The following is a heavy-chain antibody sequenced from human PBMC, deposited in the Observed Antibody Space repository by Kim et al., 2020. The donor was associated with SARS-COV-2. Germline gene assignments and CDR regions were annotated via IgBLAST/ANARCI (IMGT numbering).Heavy chain of an antibody. Sequence: SETLSLTCTVSGGSISSGGYYWSWIRQHPGKGLEWIGYIYYSGSTYYNPSLKSRVTISVDTSKNQFSLKLSSVTAADTAVYYCARWEAPGGGDWGVGDVWGQGTTVTVSS. CDR3: ARWEAPGGGDWGVGDV. J-gene: IGHJ6*02. CDR1: GGSISSGGYY. D-gene: IGHD2-21*02. V-gene: IGHV4-31*03. CDR2: IYYSGST.